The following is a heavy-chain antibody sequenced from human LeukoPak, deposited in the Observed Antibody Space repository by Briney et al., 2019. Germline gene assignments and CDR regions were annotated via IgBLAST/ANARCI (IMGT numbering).Heavy chain of an antibody. Sequence: GGSLRLSCTASGFTFSNFWMGWVRQAPGQRLEWMGWINAGNGNTKYSQKFQGRVTITRDTSASTAYMEPSSLRSEDTAVYYCARAGYYYDSSGYLSFDYWGQGTLVTVSS. CDR3: ARAGYYYDSSGYLSFDY. CDR1: GFTFSNFW. J-gene: IGHJ4*02. D-gene: IGHD3-22*01. CDR2: INAGNGNT. V-gene: IGHV1-3*01.